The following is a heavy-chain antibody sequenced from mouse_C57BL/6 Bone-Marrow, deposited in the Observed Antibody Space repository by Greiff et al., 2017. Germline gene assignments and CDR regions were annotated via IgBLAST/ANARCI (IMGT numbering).Heavy chain of an antibody. CDR3: ATYYGSSPAWFAY. CDR2: ISSGGSYT. V-gene: IGHV5-6*01. Sequence: VQLKESGGDLVKPGGSLKLSCAASGFTFSSYGMSWVRQTPDKRLEWVATISSGGSYTYYPDSVKGRFTISRDNAKNTLYLQMSSLKYEDTAMYYCATYYGSSPAWFAYWGQGTLVTVSA. D-gene: IGHD1-1*01. J-gene: IGHJ3*01. CDR1: GFTFSSYG.